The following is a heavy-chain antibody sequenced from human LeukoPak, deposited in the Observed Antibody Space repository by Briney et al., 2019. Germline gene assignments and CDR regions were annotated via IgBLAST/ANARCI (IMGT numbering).Heavy chain of an antibody. Sequence: ASVKFSCKVSGYTLTELSMHWVRQAPGKGLEWMGGFDPEDGETIYAQKFQGRVTMTRDMSTSTVYMELSSLRSEDTAVYYCASSSNVDTEDAFDIWGQGTMVTVSS. J-gene: IGHJ3*02. D-gene: IGHD5-18*01. CDR1: GYTLTELS. V-gene: IGHV1-24*01. CDR2: FDPEDGET. CDR3: ASSSNVDTEDAFDI.